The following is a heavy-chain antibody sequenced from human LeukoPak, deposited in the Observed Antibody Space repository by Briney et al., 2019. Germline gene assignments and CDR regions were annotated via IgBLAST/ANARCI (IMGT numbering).Heavy chain of an antibody. CDR2: ISGSGGST. CDR1: GFTFSSYA. J-gene: IGHJ4*02. Sequence: GGSLRLSCAASGFTFSSYAMSWVRQAPGKGLEWVSAISGSGGSTYYADSVKGRFTISRDNSKNTLYLQMNSLRAEDTAVYYCAKDQRYGSSWDYFDYWGQGTLVTVSS. CDR3: AKDQRYGSSWDYFDY. D-gene: IGHD6-13*01. V-gene: IGHV3-23*01.